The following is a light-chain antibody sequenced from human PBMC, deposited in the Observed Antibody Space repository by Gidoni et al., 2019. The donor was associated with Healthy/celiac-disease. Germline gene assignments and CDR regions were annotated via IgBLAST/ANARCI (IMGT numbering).Light chain of an antibody. CDR2: DET. CDR3: QQYDNLPIT. J-gene: IGKJ5*01. V-gene: IGKV1-33*01. CDR1: KAISNY. Sequence: DTQITQSPSSLSASVGDRVTITCQASKAISNYLNWYQQKPREAPKLLIYDETNLVTGVPSRFSGSVSGTDFTFTISSLQPEDITTYYCQQYDNLPITFGQGTRLEIK.